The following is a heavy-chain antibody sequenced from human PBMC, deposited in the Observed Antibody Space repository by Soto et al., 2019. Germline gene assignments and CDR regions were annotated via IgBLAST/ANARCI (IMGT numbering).Heavy chain of an antibody. J-gene: IGHJ3*02. CDR3: ARGRYDILTGYYIGDAFDI. Sequence: VSCKASGGTFSSYAISWVRQAPGQGLEWMGGIIPIFGTANYAQKFQGRVTITADKSTSTAYMELSSLRSEDTAVYYCARGRYDILTGYYIGDAFDIWGQGTMVTVSS. CDR2: IIPIFGTA. CDR1: GGTFSSYA. D-gene: IGHD3-9*01. V-gene: IGHV1-69*06.